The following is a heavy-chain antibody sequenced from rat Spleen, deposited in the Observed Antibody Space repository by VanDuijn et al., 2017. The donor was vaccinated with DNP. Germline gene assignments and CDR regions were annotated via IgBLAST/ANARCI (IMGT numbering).Heavy chain of an antibody. V-gene: IGHV5-31*01. J-gene: IGHJ2*01. Sequence: EVQLVESGGDLVQPGKSLKLSCVASGFTFSYYWMTWIRQVPGKGLEWIASITSGAGTTSYADSVKGRFTVSRDDARNTLYLQMNSLRSEDTATYYCTRRDSSLLLHGFFDYWGQGVMVTVSS. D-gene: IGHD1-1*01. CDR1: GFTFSYYW. CDR3: TRRDSSLLLHGFFDY. CDR2: ITSGAGTT.